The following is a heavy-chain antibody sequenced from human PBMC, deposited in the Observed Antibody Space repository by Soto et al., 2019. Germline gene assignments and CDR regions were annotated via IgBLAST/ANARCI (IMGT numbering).Heavy chain of an antibody. J-gene: IGHJ6*02. Sequence: SVRYSVSEGSSIGIGDYWSRIRQPPGKGLEWLGSIYFSGRTFHNPALKSRGTISVGTSRNQFSLRLNTVTASDTAVYYCARLVFHFLRGSCDDYSFYGLAVWGQGTTVTVSS. CDR2: IYFSGRT. CDR1: EGSSIGIGDY. CDR3: ARLVFHFLRGSCDDYSFYGLAV. V-gene: IGHV4-39*01. D-gene: IGHD3-3*02.